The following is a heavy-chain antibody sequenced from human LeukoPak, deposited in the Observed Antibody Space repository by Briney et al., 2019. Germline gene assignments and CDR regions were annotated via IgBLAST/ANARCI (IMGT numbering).Heavy chain of an antibody. CDR2: IYKSGST. J-gene: IGHJ4*02. D-gene: IGHD3-10*01. V-gene: IGHV4-30-4*01. Sequence: SETLSLTCRVSGGTISSGDYYWTWIRQPPGKGLEWIGYIYKSGSTYYNPSLKNRLTMSVDTSMNQFSLKLSSVTAADTAVYYCARAPGAFDYWGQGIVVTVSS. CDR3: ARAPGAFDY. CDR1: GGTISSGDYY.